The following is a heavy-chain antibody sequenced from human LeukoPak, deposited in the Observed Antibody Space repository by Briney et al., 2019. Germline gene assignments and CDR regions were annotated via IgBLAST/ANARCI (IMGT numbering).Heavy chain of an antibody. J-gene: IGHJ4*02. CDR1: GFTFSSYG. V-gene: IGHV3-33*08. CDR2: IWYDGSNK. Sequence: GGSLRLSCAASGFTFSSYGMHWVRQAPGKGLEWVAVIWYDGSNKYYADSVKGRFTISRDNSKNTLYLQMNSLRAEDTAVYYCARAQLRFLEWLLYWGQGTLVTVSS. CDR3: ARAQLRFLEWLLY. D-gene: IGHD3-3*01.